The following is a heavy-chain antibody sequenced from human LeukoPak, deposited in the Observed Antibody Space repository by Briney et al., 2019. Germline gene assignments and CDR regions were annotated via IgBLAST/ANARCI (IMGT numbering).Heavy chain of an antibody. V-gene: IGHV3-33*06. D-gene: IGHD6-13*01. CDR1: GFTFSSCG. Sequence: PGGSLRLSCAASGFTFSSCGMHWVRQAPGKGLEWVAVIWYDGSNKYYADSVKGRFTISRENSKNTLYLQMNSLRAEDTAVYYCAKNRAAAGNDAFDIWGQGTMVTVSS. J-gene: IGHJ3*02. CDR3: AKNRAAAGNDAFDI. CDR2: IWYDGSNK.